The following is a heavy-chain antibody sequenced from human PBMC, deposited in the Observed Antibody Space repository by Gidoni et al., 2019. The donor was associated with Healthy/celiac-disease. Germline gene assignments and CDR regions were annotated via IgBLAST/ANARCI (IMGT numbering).Heavy chain of an antibody. Sequence: QVQLQQWGAGLLKPSETLSLTCAVYGGSFCGYYWSWIRQPPGKGLEWIGEINHSGSTNYNPSLKSRVTISVDTSKNQFSLKLSSVTAADTAVYYCARMGPSYYYDSSGFDYWGQGTLVTVSS. D-gene: IGHD3-22*01. CDR2: INHSGST. CDR1: GGSFCGYY. J-gene: IGHJ4*02. CDR3: ARMGPSYYYDSSGFDY. V-gene: IGHV4-34*01.